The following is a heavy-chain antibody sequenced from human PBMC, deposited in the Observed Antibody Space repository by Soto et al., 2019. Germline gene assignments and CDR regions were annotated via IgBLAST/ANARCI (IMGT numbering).Heavy chain of an antibody. CDR2: ISYDGSNK. CDR1: GFTFSSYA. J-gene: IGHJ4*02. D-gene: IGHD1-1*01. CDR3: AKDPRLQLGF. Sequence: PGGSLRLSCAASGFTFSSYAMHWVRQAPGKGLEWVAVISYDGSNKYYADSVKGRFTISRDNSRNTLYLQMNRLRVEDTAVYYCAKDPRLQLGFWGEGTLVTVSS. V-gene: IGHV3-30-3*01.